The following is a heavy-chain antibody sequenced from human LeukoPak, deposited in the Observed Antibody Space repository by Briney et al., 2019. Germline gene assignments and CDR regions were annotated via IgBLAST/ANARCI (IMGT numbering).Heavy chain of an antibody. CDR2: ISYGGTNK. V-gene: IGHV3-30-3*01. CDR1: GFTFSSYA. J-gene: IGHJ4*02. D-gene: IGHD4-17*01. Sequence: PGGSLRLSCAASGFTFSSYAMHWVRQAPGKGLEWVAFISYGGTNKYYADSVKGRFTISRDNSKNTLYLQMNSLRSEDTAVYYCATVDYGDSDYWGQGTLVTVSS. CDR3: ATVDYGDSDY.